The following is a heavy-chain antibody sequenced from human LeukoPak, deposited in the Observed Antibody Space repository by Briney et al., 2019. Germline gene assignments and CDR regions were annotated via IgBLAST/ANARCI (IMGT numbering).Heavy chain of an antibody. D-gene: IGHD2-21*01. CDR2: INAGNSHT. Sequence: GASVKVSCKASGYNFNSYAIHWVRQAPGQRFEWMGWINAGNSHTKYSQNFQGRITITRDSSASTVYMELSSLTSEDTAVYYCARGIWSARTVDYYLGYWGQGTLVTVSS. CDR3: ARGIWSARTVDYYLGY. J-gene: IGHJ4*02. CDR1: GYNFNSYA. V-gene: IGHV1-3*01.